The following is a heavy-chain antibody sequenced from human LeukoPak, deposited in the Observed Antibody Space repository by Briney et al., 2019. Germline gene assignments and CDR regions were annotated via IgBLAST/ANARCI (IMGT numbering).Heavy chain of an antibody. J-gene: IGHJ4*02. CDR2: ISYDESRK. D-gene: IGHD6-6*01. Sequence: TGGSLRLSCAASGFTFSSYGMHWVRQAPGKGLEWVSLISYDESRKYYADSVKGRFTISRDNWKNTLYLQMNGLRAEDTAVYYCARLASRSYWGQGTLVAVSS. CDR1: GFTFSSYG. V-gene: IGHV3-33*05. CDR3: ARLASRSY.